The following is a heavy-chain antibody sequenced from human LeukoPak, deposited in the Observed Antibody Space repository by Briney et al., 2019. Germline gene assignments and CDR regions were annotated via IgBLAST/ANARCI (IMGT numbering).Heavy chain of an antibody. J-gene: IGHJ4*02. Sequence: SETLSLTCAVYGGSFSGYYWSWIRQPPGKGLEWIGEINHSGSTNYNPSLKSRVTISVDTSKNQFSLKLSSVTAADTAVYYCARGPGIAVAGTLGPYFDYWGQGTLVTVSS. CDR3: ARGPGIAVAGTLGPYFDY. CDR2: INHSGST. D-gene: IGHD6-19*01. CDR1: GGSFSGYY. V-gene: IGHV4-34*01.